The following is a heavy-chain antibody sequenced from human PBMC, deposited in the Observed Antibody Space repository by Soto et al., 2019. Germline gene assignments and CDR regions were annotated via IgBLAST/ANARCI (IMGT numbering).Heavy chain of an antibody. V-gene: IGHV4-30-2*01. D-gene: IGHD4-17*01. CDR3: DSTRATVPSYDY. Sequence: PSETLSLTCAVSGGSVSSGGYSWSWIRQPPGKGLEWIGYIYHSGSTYYNPSLKSRVTISVDRSKNQFSLKLSSVTAADTAVYYGDSTRATVPSYDYGGKGTLVPVSS. CDR2: IYHSGST. J-gene: IGHJ4*02. CDR1: GGSVSSGGYS.